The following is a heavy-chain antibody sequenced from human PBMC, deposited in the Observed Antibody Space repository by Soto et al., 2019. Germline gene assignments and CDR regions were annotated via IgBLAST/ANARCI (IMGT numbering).Heavy chain of an antibody. CDR2: LSASGRT. Sequence: SETLSLTCAISGDSIGNFYWSWIRQPAGKGLESLGRLSASGRTNYRPSLQSRVTMSLDRYKNRFSLRLTSVSAAETAVYFCARGMGRYLDLRGSGTLVTVSS. J-gene: IGHJ2*01. V-gene: IGHV4-4*07. CDR1: GDSIGNFY. CDR3: ARGMGRYLDL. D-gene: IGHD2-8*01.